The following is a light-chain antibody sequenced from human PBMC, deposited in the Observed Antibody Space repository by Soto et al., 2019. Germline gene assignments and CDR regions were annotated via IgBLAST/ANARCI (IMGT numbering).Light chain of an antibody. V-gene: IGLV2-14*01. Sequence: QSVLTQPASMSGSPGQSITISCTGTSSDVGGYDYVSWYQQHAGKAPKLVIYEVSNRPSGVSNRFSGSKSGITASLIISGLQAEDEADYYCSSYSSTSSRAFGTGTKVTVL. CDR1: SSDVGGYDY. CDR3: SSYSSTSSRA. CDR2: EVS. J-gene: IGLJ1*01.